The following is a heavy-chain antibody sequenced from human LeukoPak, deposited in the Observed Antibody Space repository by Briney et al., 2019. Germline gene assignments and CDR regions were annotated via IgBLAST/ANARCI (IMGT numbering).Heavy chain of an antibody. V-gene: IGHV3-21*01. D-gene: IGHD5-24*01. CDR3: ARDEERLLQWAHACDI. CDR1: GFTFSSYS. J-gene: IGHJ3*02. CDR2: ISSSSSYI. Sequence: GGSLRLSCAASGFTFSSYSMNWVRQAPGKGLEWVASISSSSSYIYYADSVKGRFTISRDNAKNSLYLQMNSLRAEDTAVYYCARDEERLLQWAHACDIWGQGTMVTVSS.